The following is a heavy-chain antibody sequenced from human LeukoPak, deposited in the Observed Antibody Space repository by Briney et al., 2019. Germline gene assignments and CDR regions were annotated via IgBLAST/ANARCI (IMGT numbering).Heavy chain of an antibody. J-gene: IGHJ3*02. V-gene: IGHV3-48*02. Sequence: GGSLRLSCAAFGFSFSSYSMNWVRQAPGKGLEWVSYIGTTTAIDYADSVKGRFTISRDNAKNSVYLQMNSLRDEDTAVYYCARDHSYAFDIWGQGTMVTVSS. CDR1: GFSFSSYS. CDR2: IGTTTAI. CDR3: ARDHSYAFDI.